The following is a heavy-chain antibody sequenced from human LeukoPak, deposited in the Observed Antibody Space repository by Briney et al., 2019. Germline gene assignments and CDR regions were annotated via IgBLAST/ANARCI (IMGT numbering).Heavy chain of an antibody. Sequence: GGSLRLSCAASGFTFSSYEMNWVRQAPGKGLEWVSYISSSGSTIYYADSVKGRFTISRDNAKNSLYLQMNSLRAEDTAVYYCAREIRQQFGDWFDPWGQGTLVTVSS. CDR1: GFTFSSYE. J-gene: IGHJ5*02. D-gene: IGHD3-16*01. CDR3: AREIRQQFGDWFDP. CDR2: ISSSGSTI. V-gene: IGHV3-48*03.